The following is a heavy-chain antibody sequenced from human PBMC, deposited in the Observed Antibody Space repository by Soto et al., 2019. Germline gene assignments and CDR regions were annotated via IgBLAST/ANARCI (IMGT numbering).Heavy chain of an antibody. CDR2: ISAYNGNT. Sequence: RASVKVSCKASGYTFTSYGISWVRQAPGQGLEWMGWISAYNGNTNYAQKLQGRVTMTTDTSTSTAYMELRSLRSDDTAVYYCARGNLGLAVATGWFDPWGQGTLVTVSS. V-gene: IGHV1-18*01. D-gene: IGHD6-19*01. J-gene: IGHJ5*02. CDR1: GYTFTSYG. CDR3: ARGNLGLAVATGWFDP.